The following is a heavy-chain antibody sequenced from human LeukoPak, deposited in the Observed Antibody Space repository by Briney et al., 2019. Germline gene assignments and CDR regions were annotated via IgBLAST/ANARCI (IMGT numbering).Heavy chain of an antibody. Sequence: GGSLRLSCAASGFTFSSYWMSWVRQAPGKGLEWVANIKQDGSEKYYVDSVKGRFTISRDNAKNSLYLQMNSLRAEDTAVYYCARVSSYDFWSGYLPYYYYGMDVWGQGTTVTVSS. V-gene: IGHV3-7*01. D-gene: IGHD3-3*01. CDR2: IKQDGSEK. CDR3: ARVSSYDFWSGYLPYYYYGMDV. J-gene: IGHJ6*02. CDR1: GFTFSSYW.